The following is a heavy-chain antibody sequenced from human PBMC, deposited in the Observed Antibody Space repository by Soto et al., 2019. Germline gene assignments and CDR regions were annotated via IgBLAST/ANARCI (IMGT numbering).Heavy chain of an antibody. Sequence: GGSLRLSCAASGFNFSSYSMNWVRQAPGKGLEWVSSISSSSSYIYYADSVKGRFTISRDNAKNSLYLQMNSLRAEDTAVYYCAREYEDGYSSPLLAFDIWGQGTMVTVSS. CDR2: ISSSSSYI. J-gene: IGHJ3*02. V-gene: IGHV3-21*01. D-gene: IGHD6-13*01. CDR3: AREYEDGYSSPLLAFDI. CDR1: GFNFSSYS.